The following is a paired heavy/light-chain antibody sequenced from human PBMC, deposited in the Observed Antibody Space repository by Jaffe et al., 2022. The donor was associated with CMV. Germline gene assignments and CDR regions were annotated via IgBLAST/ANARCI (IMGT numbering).Light chain of an antibody. CDR2: GAS. CDR1: QSVSSSY. J-gene: IGKJ2*01. Sequence: EIVLTQSPGTLSLSPGERATLSCRASQSVSSSYLAWYQQKPGQAPRLLIYGASSRATGIPDRFSGSGSGTDFTLTISRLEPEDFAVYYCQQYGSSMYTFGQGTKLEIK. V-gene: IGKV3-20*01. CDR3: QQYGSSMYT.
Heavy chain of an antibody. J-gene: IGHJ3*02. Sequence: QVQLQQWGAGLLKPSETLSLTCAVYGGSFSGYYWSWIRQPPGKGLEWIGEINHSGSTNYNPSLKSRVTISVDTSKNQFSLKLSSVTAADTAVYYCARRTGRRVVVVAATLHAFDIWGQGTMVTVSS. CDR2: INHSGST. D-gene: IGHD2-15*01. CDR3: ARRTGRRVVVVAATLHAFDI. CDR1: GGSFSGYY. V-gene: IGHV4-34*01.